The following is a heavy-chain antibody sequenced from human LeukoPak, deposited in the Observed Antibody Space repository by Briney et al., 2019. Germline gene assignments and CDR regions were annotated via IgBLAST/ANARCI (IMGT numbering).Heavy chain of an antibody. J-gene: IGHJ5*02. CDR1: GESINSFY. CDR3: ARVDQNWFDP. CDR2: IYSSGST. V-gene: IGHV4-4*07. Sequence: SETLSLTCTVSGESINSFYWSWIRQPAGKGLEWIGRIYSSGSTNYSPSLKSRVTISVDTSKNQFSLKLSSVTAADTAVYYCARVDQNWFDPWGQGTLVTVSS. D-gene: IGHD2-2*01.